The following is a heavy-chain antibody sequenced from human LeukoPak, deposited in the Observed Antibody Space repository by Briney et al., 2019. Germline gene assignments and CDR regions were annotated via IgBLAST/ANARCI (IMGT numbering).Heavy chain of an antibody. J-gene: IGHJ3*02. D-gene: IGHD3-22*01. Sequence: GGSLRLSCAASGFTFSSYSMNWVRQAPGKGLEWVSSISSSSSYIYYADSVKGRFTISRDNAKNSLYLQMNSLRAEDTAVYYCARGRGYYYDSSGYPDAFDIWGQGTMVTVSS. CDR3: ARGRGYYYDSSGYPDAFDI. CDR2: ISSSSSYI. V-gene: IGHV3-21*01. CDR1: GFTFSSYS.